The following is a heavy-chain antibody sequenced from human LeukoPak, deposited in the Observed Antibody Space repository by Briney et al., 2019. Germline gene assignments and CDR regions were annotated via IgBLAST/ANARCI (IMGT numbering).Heavy chain of an antibody. Sequence: SETLSLTCTVSGGSISTYYWSWIRQPAGKGLEWIGRIHTSGNTDYNPSLKSRVTMSVDTSKNQFSLKLSSVTAADTAVFYCAREGSMTARPFVSIDYWGQGTLVTISS. CDR2: IHTSGNT. D-gene: IGHD6-6*01. V-gene: IGHV4-4*07. J-gene: IGHJ4*02. CDR3: AREGSMTARPFVSIDY. CDR1: GGSISTYY.